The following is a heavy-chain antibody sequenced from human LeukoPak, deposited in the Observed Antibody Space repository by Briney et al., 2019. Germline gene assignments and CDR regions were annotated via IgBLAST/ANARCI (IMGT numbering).Heavy chain of an antibody. J-gene: IGHJ3*02. V-gene: IGHV3-74*01. D-gene: IGHD3-9*01. CDR2: INMDGRTT. Sequence: GGSLRLSCSASGFTFSSYWMHWVRQAPGKGLVWVSRINMDGRTTYYADSVKGRFTISRDNSKNTLYLQMNSLRAEDTAVYYCAKDSGGYFDWSDAFDIWGQGTMVTVSS. CDR1: GFTFSSYW. CDR3: AKDSGGYFDWSDAFDI.